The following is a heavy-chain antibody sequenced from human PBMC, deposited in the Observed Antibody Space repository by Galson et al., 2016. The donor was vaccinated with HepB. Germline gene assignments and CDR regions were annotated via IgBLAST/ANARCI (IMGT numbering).Heavy chain of an antibody. V-gene: IGHV4-31*03. D-gene: IGHD3-10*01. CDR3: ARDLRGSGEFP. J-gene: IGHJ5*02. Sequence: TLSLTYTVSGVSISSGGYHWSWIRQHPGKGLEWIGYISYSGSTYYNPSFKSRVIISEDTSKNQFSLKLTSVTAADTALYYCARDLRGSGEFPWGQGTLVTVSS. CDR1: GVSISSGGYH. CDR2: ISYSGST.